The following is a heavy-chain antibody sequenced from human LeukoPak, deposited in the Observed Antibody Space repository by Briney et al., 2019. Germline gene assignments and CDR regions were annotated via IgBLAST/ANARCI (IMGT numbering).Heavy chain of an antibody. D-gene: IGHD2-2*02. CDR3: AMAPRTVPAAIFEWFDP. J-gene: IGHJ5*02. V-gene: IGHV1-69*05. CDR1: GGTFSSYA. Sequence: ASVKVSCKASGGTFSSYAISWVRQAPGQGLEWMGRIIPIFGTANYAQEFQGRVTITTDESTSTAYMELSSLRSEDTAVYYCAMAPRTVPAAIFEWFDPWGQGTLVTVSS. CDR2: IIPIFGTA.